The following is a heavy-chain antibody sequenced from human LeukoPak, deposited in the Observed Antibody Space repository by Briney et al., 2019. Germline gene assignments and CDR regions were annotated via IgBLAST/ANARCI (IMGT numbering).Heavy chain of an antibody. CDR3: ARDSPRADGHKYFDY. V-gene: IGHV4-59*01. CDR2: ISDSGGP. CDR1: GASISSYY. Sequence: SETLSLTCTVSGASISSYYWSWIRQPPGKGLEWIVYISDSGGPNYNPSLRSRVTTSVDTSKNQFSLKLSSVTAADTAVYYCARDSPRADGHKYFDYWGQGTLVTVSS. J-gene: IGHJ4*02. D-gene: IGHD5-24*01.